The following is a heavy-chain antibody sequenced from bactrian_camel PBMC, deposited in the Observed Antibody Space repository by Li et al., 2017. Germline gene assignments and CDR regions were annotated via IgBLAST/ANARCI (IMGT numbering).Heavy chain of an antibody. V-gene: IGHV3S1*01. CDR2: IKKSSGTT. Sequence: HVQLVESGGDLVQAGGSLRLSCAASGDVNSTDCMAWFRQGPGKEREGVAVIKKSSGTTYYADSVKGRFTISRDNAKNTLYLQLNSLKTEDTAMYYCAKDLNDYGNYWGQGTQVTVS. J-gene: IGHJ4*01. CDR1: GDVNSTDC. CDR3: AKDLNDYGNY. D-gene: IGHD4*01.